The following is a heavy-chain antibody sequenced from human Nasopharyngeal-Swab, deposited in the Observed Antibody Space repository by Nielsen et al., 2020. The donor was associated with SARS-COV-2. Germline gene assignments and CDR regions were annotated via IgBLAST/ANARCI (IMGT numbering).Heavy chain of an antibody. CDR3: AKEGSRTTVITIYWYFDL. CDR1: GFTFSSYA. J-gene: IGHJ2*01. Sequence: GGSLRLSCAASGFTFSSYAMSWVRQAPGKGLEWVSAISGSGGSTYYADSVKGRFTISRDNSKNTLYLQMNSLRAEDTAVYYCAKEGSRTTVITIYWYFDLWGRGTLVT. CDR2: ISGSGGST. D-gene: IGHD2/OR15-2a*01. V-gene: IGHV3-23*01.